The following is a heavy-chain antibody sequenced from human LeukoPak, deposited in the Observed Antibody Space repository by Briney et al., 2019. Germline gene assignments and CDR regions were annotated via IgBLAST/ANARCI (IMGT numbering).Heavy chain of an antibody. CDR2: IIPILGIA. V-gene: IGHV1-69*04. CDR3: ARDGATVTTSYAFDI. CDR1: GGTFSSYA. J-gene: IGHJ3*02. D-gene: IGHD4-17*01. Sequence: SVKVSCKASGGTFSSYAISWVRQTPGQGLEWMGRIIPILGIANYAQKFQGRVTITAEKSTSTAYMELSSLRSEDTAVYYCARDGATVTTSYAFDIWGQGTMVTVSS.